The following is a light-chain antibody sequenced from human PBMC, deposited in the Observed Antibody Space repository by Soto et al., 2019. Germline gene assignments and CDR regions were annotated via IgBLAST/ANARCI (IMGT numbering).Light chain of an antibody. Sequence: EIVMTQSPTILSVSPGERATLSCRASQSVSSNLAWYQQKPGQAPRLLIYGVYTRAPGIPARFSGSGSGTEFALTISGLQTDDLAVYYCHQYHMWPSWTFGQGTKVDIK. CDR3: HQYHMWPSWT. V-gene: IGKV3D-15*01. J-gene: IGKJ1*01. CDR1: QSVSSN. CDR2: GVY.